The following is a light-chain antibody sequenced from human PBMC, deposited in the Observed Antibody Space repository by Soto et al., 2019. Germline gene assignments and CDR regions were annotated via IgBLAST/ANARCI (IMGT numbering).Light chain of an antibody. CDR2: GAS. V-gene: IGKV3-15*01. J-gene: IGKJ3*01. Sequence: EVVMTQSPTTLSVSPGERVTLSCRASQTISNNLAWYRKKPGQAPSLLIYGASTRATGIPARFSGSGSGTEFTLSISSLQSEDFAVYYCQQYNNWPGTFGPGTKVDIK. CDR1: QTISNN. CDR3: QQYNNWPGT.